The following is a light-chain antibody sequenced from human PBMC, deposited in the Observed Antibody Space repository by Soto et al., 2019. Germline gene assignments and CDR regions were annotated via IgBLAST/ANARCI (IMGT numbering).Light chain of an antibody. J-gene: IGKJ3*01. CDR3: QERSNWPRFT. CDR1: QSVSSY. V-gene: IGKV3-11*01. CDR2: DVS. Sequence: EIVMTQSPATLSLSPGERATLSCRASQSVSSYLAWYQQKPGQAPRLLMYDVSNRATGIPARFSGRGSGIDFTLTISSLEAEDFAIYYCQERSNWPRFTFGPGTKVDIK.